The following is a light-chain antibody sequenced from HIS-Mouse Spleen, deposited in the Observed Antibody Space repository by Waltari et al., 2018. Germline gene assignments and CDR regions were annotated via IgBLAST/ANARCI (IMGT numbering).Light chain of an antibody. CDR3: QQSYSTLWT. CDR1: QSISSY. V-gene: IGKV1-39*01. Sequence: DSQMTQSPSSLSASVGDSVTITCRASQSISSYLNWYQQKPGKAPKLLIYAASSLQSGVPSRFSGSGSGTDFTLTISSLQPEDFATYYCQQSYSTLWTFGQGTKVEIK. CDR2: AAS. J-gene: IGKJ1*01.